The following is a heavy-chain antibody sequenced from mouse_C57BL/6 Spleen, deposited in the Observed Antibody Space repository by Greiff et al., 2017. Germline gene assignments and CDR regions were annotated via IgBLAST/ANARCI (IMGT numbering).Heavy chain of an antibody. CDR1: GYTFTSYW. CDR2: INPSSGYT. Sequence: VQLQQSGAELAQPGASVKLSCTASGYTFTSYWMHWVQQTPGQGLEWIGYINPSSGYTKYNQKFNDKATLTADKSSSTAYLQLSSLTYEDSAVYYCARDPPYYGSSDGYFDVWGTGTTVTVSS. D-gene: IGHD1-1*01. J-gene: IGHJ1*03. V-gene: IGHV1-7*01. CDR3: ARDPPYYGSSDGYFDV.